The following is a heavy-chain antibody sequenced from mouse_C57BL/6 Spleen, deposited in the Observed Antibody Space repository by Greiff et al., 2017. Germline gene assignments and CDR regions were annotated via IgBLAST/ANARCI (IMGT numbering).Heavy chain of an antibody. D-gene: IGHD2-2*01. CDR2: INPSSGYT. Sequence: QVQLQQSGAELARPGASVKMSCKASGYTFTSYTMHWVKQRPGQGLEWIGYINPSSGYTKYNQKFKDKATLTADKSSSTAYMQLSSLTSEDSAVYYCAREDYGSWFAYWGQGTLVTVSA. V-gene: IGHV1-4*01. J-gene: IGHJ3*01. CDR3: AREDYGSWFAY. CDR1: GYTFTSYT.